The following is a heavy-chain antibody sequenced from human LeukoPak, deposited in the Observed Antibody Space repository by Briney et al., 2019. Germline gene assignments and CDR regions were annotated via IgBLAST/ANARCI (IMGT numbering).Heavy chain of an antibody. V-gene: IGHV4-34*01. D-gene: IGHD3-16*01. J-gene: IGHJ4*02. CDR3: ARGGFGRVFDY. Sequence: SETLSLTCAVYGGSFSGYYWSWIRQPPGKGLEWIGEINHSGSTNYNPSLKSRVTISVDTSKNQFSLKLSSVTAADTAVYYCARGGFGRVFDYWGQGTLVTVSS. CDR2: INHSGST. CDR1: GGSFSGYY.